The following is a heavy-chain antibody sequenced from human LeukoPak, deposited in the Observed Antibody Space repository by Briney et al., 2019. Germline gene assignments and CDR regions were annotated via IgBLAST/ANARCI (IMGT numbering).Heavy chain of an antibody. CDR3: ARMHYVWGSYRLYDY. CDR2: INNDGGTI. J-gene: IGHJ4*02. V-gene: IGHV3-48*04. CDR1: GFTFSSYS. D-gene: IGHD3-16*02. Sequence: GGSLRLSCTASGFTFSSYSMNWVRQAPGKGLEGVSYINNDGGTINYADSVKGRFTISRDNTKNSLYLQMNSLRAEDTAVYYCARMHYVWGSYRLYDYWGQGTLVTVSS.